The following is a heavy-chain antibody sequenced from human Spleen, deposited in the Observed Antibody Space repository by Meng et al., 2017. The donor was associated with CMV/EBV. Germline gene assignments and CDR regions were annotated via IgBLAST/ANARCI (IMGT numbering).Heavy chain of an antibody. CDR1: GYKYTNYW. CDR2: ISSSSSTI. CDR3: ARGSFILRRFDY. V-gene: IGHV3-48*04. Sequence: GGSLRLSCKGSGYKYTNYWIGWVRQAPGKGLEWVSYISSSSSTIYYADSVKGRFTISRDNAKNSLYLQMNSLRAEDTAVYYCARGSFILRRFDYWGQGTLVTVSS. J-gene: IGHJ4*02.